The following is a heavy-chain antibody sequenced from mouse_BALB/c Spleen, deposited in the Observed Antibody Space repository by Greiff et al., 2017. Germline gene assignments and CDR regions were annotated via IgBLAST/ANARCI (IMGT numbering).Heavy chain of an antibody. CDR1: GFTFSSYT. J-gene: IGHJ4*01. Sequence: EVMLVESGGGLVKPGGSLKLSCAASGFTFSSYTMSWVRQTPEKRLEWVATISSGGSYTYYPDSVKGRFTISRDNAKNTLYLQMSSLKSEDTAMYYCTRAGVYDGYYVEAMDYWGQGTSVTVSS. V-gene: IGHV5-6-4*01. CDR3: TRAGVYDGYYVEAMDY. D-gene: IGHD2-3*01. CDR2: ISSGGSYT.